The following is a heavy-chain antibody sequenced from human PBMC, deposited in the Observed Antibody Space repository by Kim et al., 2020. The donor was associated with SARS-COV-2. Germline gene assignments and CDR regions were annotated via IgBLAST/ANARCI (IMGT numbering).Heavy chain of an antibody. CDR3: ARHQSYSSGWY. D-gene: IGHD6-19*01. CDR2: AYYIGNT. CDR1: GGSLSSSSYY. J-gene: IGHJ2*01. Sequence: SETLSLTCTVSGGSLSSSSYYWGWIRQPPGLGLEWIGTAYYIGNTYYNPSLKSRVIISVDTSKNQFSLKLGSVTAADTAVYYCARHQSYSSGWY. V-gene: IGHV4-39*01.